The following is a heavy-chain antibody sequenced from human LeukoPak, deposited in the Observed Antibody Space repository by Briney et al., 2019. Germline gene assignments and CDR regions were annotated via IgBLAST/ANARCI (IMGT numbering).Heavy chain of an antibody. D-gene: IGHD6-13*01. CDR1: GFTFSDYY. J-gene: IGHJ3*02. CDR3: ARGRSSWKTFDAFDI. CDR2: ISSSGSTI. V-gene: IGHV3-11*01. Sequence: PGGSLRLSCAASGFTFSDYYMSWIRQAPGKGLEWVSYISSSGSTIYYADSVKGRFTISRDNGKNSLYLQMNSLRAEDTAVYYCARGRSSWKTFDAFDIWGQGTMVTASA.